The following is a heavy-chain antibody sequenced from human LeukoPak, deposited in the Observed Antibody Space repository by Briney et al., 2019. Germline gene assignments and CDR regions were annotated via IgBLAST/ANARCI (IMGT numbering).Heavy chain of an antibody. V-gene: IGHV4-61*01. D-gene: IGHD2-15*01. Sequence: SETLSLTCTVSGCSFSSGSYYWSWLRQPPGMGLVWIVYIYYSGSTNYNPSRTSRVTISVDTSKNQFSLKLSSVTAADTAVYYCARDSGKNGVDYWGQGTLVTVSS. J-gene: IGHJ4*02. CDR2: IYYSGST. CDR3: ARDSGKNGVDY. CDR1: GCSFSSGSYY.